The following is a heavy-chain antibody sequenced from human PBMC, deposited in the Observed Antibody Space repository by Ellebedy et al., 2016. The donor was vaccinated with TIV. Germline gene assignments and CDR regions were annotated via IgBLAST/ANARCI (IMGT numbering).Heavy chain of an antibody. J-gene: IGHJ3*02. V-gene: IGHV3-30-3*01. Sequence: GGSLRLSCAASGFTFSDYAMHWVRQAPGKGLEWVSIISFDGSNKYYADSVKGRFTLSRDNSKNTLYLQMNSLRAEDTAVYYCARDPFTYTYGYVGAFDIWGQGTMVTVSS. CDR2: ISFDGSNK. CDR1: GFTFSDYA. D-gene: IGHD5-18*01. CDR3: ARDPFTYTYGYVGAFDI.